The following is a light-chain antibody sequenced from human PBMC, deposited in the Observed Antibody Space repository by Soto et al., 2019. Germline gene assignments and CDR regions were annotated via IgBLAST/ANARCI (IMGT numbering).Light chain of an antibody. CDR3: QHYASSLT. Sequence: EIVLTQSPGSLSLSLGERATLSCRASQSVDSAFFAWYQQKTGQPPRLLMYGASRRATGIPDRFSGSGSGTDFTLTISRLEPEDFAVYYCQHYASSLTFGQGTKVEI. CDR2: GAS. V-gene: IGKV3-20*01. CDR1: QSVDSAF. J-gene: IGKJ1*01.